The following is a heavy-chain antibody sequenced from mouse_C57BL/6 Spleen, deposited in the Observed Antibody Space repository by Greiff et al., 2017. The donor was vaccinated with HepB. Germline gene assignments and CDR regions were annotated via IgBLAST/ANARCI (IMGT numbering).Heavy chain of an antibody. CDR3: ARVGYDYDVYFDY. J-gene: IGHJ2*01. V-gene: IGHV3-6*01. D-gene: IGHD2-4*01. Sequence: VQLKESGPGLVKPSQSLSLTCSVTGYSITSGYYWNWIRQFPGNKLEWMGYISYDGSNNYNPSLKNRISITRDTSKNQFFLKLNSVTTEDTATYYCARVGYDYDVYFDYWGQGTTLTVSS. CDR1: GYSITSGYY. CDR2: ISYDGSN.